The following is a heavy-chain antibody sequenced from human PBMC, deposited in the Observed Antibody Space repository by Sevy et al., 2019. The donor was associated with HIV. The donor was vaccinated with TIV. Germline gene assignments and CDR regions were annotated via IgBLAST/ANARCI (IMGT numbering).Heavy chain of an antibody. CDR3: ARLGSRGYGDYVGWFDP. CDR2: MNPNRGNT. V-gene: IGHV1-8*01. Sequence: ASVKVSCKASGYTFTSYDINWVRQATGQGLEWMGWMNPNRGNTGYAQKFQGRVTITRNTSKSTAYMELSSLRSEDTAVYYCARLGSRGYGDYVGWFDPWGQGTLVTVSS. CDR1: GYTFTSYD. D-gene: IGHD4-17*01. J-gene: IGHJ5*02.